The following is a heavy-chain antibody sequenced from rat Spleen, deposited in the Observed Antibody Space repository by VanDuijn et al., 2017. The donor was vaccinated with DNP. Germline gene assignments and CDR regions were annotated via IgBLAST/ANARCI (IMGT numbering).Heavy chain of an antibody. CDR1: DYSITSSYR. Sequence: EVQLQESGPGLVKPSQSLSLTCSVTDYSITSSYRWSWIRKFPGNKLEWMGSVNSAGSTNYNPSLKSRVSITRDTSKNQFFLQVNSVTTEDTATYYCARWPGYNPPYAMDAWGQGTSVTVSS. CDR3: ARWPGYNPPYAMDA. CDR2: VNSAGST. J-gene: IGHJ4*01. D-gene: IGHD1-4*01. V-gene: IGHV3-3*01.